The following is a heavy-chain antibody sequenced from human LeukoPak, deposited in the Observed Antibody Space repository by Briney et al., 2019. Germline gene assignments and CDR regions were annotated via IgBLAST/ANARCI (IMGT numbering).Heavy chain of an antibody. CDR2: ISFDGSNQ. J-gene: IGHJ4*02. Sequence: PGGSLRLSCAASGFTFSSYGMHWVRQAPGKGLEWVALISFDGSNQYYADSVKGRFTISRDNSKYTLYLQMNSLRAEDTAVYYCAKPPEVGATVGYFDYWGQGTLVTVSS. CDR1: GFTFSSYG. D-gene: IGHD1-26*01. V-gene: IGHV3-30*18. CDR3: AKPPEVGATVGYFDY.